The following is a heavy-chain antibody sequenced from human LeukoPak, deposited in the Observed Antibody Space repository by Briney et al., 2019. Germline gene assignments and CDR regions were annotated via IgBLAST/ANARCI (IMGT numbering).Heavy chain of an antibody. V-gene: IGHV3-49*03. J-gene: IGHJ4*02. D-gene: IGHD3-9*01. CDR2: IRTGAQGGRT. Sequence: GGSLRLSCAASGFTFGDYAMSWFRQAPGKGLECVGFIRTGAQGGRTEYAASVKGRFTISRDDSKNIAYLQMNSLKTEDTAVYYCSRLNDYDILTGLEYWGQGTLVTVSS. CDR3: SRLNDYDILTGLEY. CDR1: GFTFGDYA.